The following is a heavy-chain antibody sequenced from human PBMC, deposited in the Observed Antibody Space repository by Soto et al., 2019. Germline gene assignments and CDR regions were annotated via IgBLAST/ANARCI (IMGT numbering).Heavy chain of an antibody. D-gene: IGHD6-19*01. Sequence: QVQLVQSGAEVKKPGSSVKVSCKASGGTFSSYAISWVRQAPGQGLEWMGGIIPIFGTANYAQKFQGRVTITADEYTSTAYMELSSLRSEDTAVYYCARGIAVAGSYYYYGMDVWGQGTTVTVSS. CDR2: IIPIFGTA. J-gene: IGHJ6*02. CDR1: GGTFSSYA. V-gene: IGHV1-69*01. CDR3: ARGIAVAGSYYYYGMDV.